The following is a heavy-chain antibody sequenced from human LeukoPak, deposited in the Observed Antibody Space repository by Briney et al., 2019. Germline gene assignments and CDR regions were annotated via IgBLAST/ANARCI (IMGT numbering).Heavy chain of an antibody. CDR2: IYHSGST. CDR1: GYSISSGDY. D-gene: IGHD3-10*01. Sequence: SETLSLTCAVSGYSISSGDYWGWIRQPPGKGLEWIGNIYHSGSTFYNPSLKSRVTISVHTSKNQFSLKLSSVTAADTAVYYRARITGSYYYYYMDVWGKGTTVTVSS. V-gene: IGHV4-38-2*01. J-gene: IGHJ6*03. CDR3: ARITGSYYYYYMDV.